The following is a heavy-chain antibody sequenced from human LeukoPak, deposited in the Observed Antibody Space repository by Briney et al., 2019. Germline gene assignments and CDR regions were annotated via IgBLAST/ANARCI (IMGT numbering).Heavy chain of an antibody. CDR2: INLHTGGA. V-gene: IGHV1-2*04. D-gene: IGHD2-8*01. J-gene: IGHJ6*02. Sequence: GASVKVSCKSSGYTFTDYFLHWVRQAPGQGLEWMGCINLHTGGAHYAQKFQDWVSLTRDTSIDTAFMELSSLRSDATAIYYCARDFLGRTNGDSNYFGMDVWGQGTTVTVSS. CDR3: ARDFLGRTNGDSNYFGMDV. CDR1: GYTFTDYF.